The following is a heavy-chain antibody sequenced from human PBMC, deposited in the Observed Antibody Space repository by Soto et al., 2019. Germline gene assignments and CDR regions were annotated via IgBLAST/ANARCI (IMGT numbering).Heavy chain of an antibody. CDR1: GYTFTSYA. CDR2: INAGNGNT. V-gene: IGHV1-3*01. Sequence: QVQLVQSGAEVKKPGASVKVSCKASGYTFTSYAMHWVRQAPGQRLEWMGWINAGNGNTKYSQKFQGRVTITRDTSASTADMELGSLRSEDTAVYYCAGVVPASPSKAFDIWGQGTMVTVSS. J-gene: IGHJ3*02. CDR3: AGVVPASPSKAFDI. D-gene: IGHD2-2*01.